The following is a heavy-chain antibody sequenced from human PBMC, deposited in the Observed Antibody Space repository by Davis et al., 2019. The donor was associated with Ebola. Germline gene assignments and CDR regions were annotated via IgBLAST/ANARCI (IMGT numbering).Heavy chain of an antibody. CDR1: GFTFSAYA. Sequence: PGGSLRLSCAASGFTFSAYAMTWVRQAPGKGLEWVSGISSGSDNTYYADSAKGRFTISRDNSKNTLFLQMNSLRVEDTDTYYCAKDRSSGMYVVAFDMWGQGTMVTVSS. CDR3: AKDRSSGMYVVAFDM. J-gene: IGHJ3*02. CDR2: ISSGSDNT. D-gene: IGHD1-26*01. V-gene: IGHV3-23*01.